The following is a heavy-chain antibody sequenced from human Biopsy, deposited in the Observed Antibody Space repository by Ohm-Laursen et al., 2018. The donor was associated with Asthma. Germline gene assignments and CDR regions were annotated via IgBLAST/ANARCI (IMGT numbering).Heavy chain of an antibody. D-gene: IGHD3-3*01. CDR1: GFTFGDYC. CDR3: ARTFHFWSPYHAEHYQL. CDR2: IKHDGSEK. V-gene: IGHV3-7*01. J-gene: IGHJ1*01. Sequence: SLRLSCAAPGFTFGDYCMSWFRQVPGQGLEWVANIKHDGSEKNHVDSLKGRFTISRDNAKNLLFLQMNSLRAEDTAVYYCARTFHFWSPYHAEHYQLWGQGTLVTVSS.